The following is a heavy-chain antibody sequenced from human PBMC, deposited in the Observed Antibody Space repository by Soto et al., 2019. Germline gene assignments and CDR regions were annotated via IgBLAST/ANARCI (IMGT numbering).Heavy chain of an antibody. CDR1: GYTFTSYG. V-gene: IGHV1-18*01. D-gene: IGHD6-19*01. J-gene: IGHJ6*02. CDR2: ISAYNGNT. CDR3: ARDAPEGIAVAGNPDDYYYYYGMDV. Sequence: GASVKVSCKASGYTFTSYGISWVRQAPGQGLEWMGWISAYNGNTNYAQKLQGRVTMTTDTSTSTAYMELRGLRSDDTAVYYCARDAPEGIAVAGNPDDYYYYYGMDVWGQGTTVTVSS.